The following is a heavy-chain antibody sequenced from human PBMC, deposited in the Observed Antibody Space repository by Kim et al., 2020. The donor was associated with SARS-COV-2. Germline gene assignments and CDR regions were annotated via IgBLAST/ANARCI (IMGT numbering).Heavy chain of an antibody. J-gene: IGHJ4*02. Sequence: STNYNASLKSRVTISVDKAKNQFSLKLSSVTAADTAVYYCAREGDREGNYWGQGTLVTVSS. CDR2: ST. CDR3: AREGDREGNY. D-gene: IGHD2-21*01. V-gene: IGHV4-4*02.